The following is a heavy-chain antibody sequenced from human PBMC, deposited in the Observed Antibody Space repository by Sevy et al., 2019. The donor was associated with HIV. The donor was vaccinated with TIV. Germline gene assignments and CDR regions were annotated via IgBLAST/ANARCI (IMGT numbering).Heavy chain of an antibody. CDR1: GFTFSSYE. V-gene: IGHV3-48*03. CDR3: ARKMELLVPDY. CDR2: ISNSGTTI. Sequence: GSLRLSCAASGFTFSSYEMNWVRQAPGKGLEWVSYISNSGTTISYSDSVKGRFTISRDNAKNSLYLQMNSLRAEDTAVYYCARKMELLVPDYWGQGTLVTVSS. D-gene: IGHD2-21*02. J-gene: IGHJ4*02.